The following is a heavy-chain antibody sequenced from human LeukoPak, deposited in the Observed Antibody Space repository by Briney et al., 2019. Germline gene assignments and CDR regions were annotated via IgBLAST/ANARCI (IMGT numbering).Heavy chain of an antibody. Sequence: GRSLRLSCAASGITLSNSVIHWVRQAPDKGLEWVALISTDGNNTPYADSVKGRFTISKDNSKNTVYLQMNSLTTEGTAIYYCAREGHTSGRAGCFDYWGQGTLVTVSS. CDR1: GITLSNSV. CDR2: ISTDGNNT. J-gene: IGHJ4*02. D-gene: IGHD3-22*01. V-gene: IGHV3-30*04. CDR3: AREGHTSGRAGCFDY.